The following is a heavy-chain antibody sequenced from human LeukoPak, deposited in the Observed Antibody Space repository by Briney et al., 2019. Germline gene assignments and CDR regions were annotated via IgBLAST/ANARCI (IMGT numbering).Heavy chain of an antibody. V-gene: IGHV3-30*04. Sequence: PGGSLRLSCAASGFTFSSYAMHWVRQAPGKGLEWVAVISYDGSNKYYADSVKGRFTISRDNSKNTLYLQMNSLRAEDTAVYYCARDGVDCSSTSCYNYYYYYMDVWGKGTTVTVSS. J-gene: IGHJ6*03. CDR2: ISYDGSNK. CDR3: ARDGVDCSSTSCYNYYYYYMDV. CDR1: GFTFSSYA. D-gene: IGHD2-2*02.